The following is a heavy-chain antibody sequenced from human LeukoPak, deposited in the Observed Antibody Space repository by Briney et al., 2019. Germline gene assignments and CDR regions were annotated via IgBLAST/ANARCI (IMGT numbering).Heavy chain of an antibody. CDR1: GFTFSSYG. Sequence: GGSMRLSCVASGFTFSSYGLSWVRQTPGKGLEWVSGISGSGDNTYYAEFVQGRFTVTRDNSKNTLILQMSSLRAEDTAVYYCVKVMSRSYDDWGQGTLVTVSS. V-gene: IGHV3-23*01. J-gene: IGHJ4*02. CDR2: ISGSGDNT. D-gene: IGHD3-10*01. CDR3: VKVMSRSYDD.